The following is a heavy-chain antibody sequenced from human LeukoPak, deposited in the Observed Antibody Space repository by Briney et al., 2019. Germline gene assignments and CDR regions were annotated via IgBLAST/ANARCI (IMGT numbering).Heavy chain of an antibody. CDR3: ARENYDYVWGSYRYDY. J-gene: IGHJ4*02. D-gene: IGHD3-16*02. Sequence: GASVKVSCKASGYTFTSYGISWVRQAPGQGLERMGWISAYNGNTNYAQKLQSRVTMTTDTSTSTAYMELRSLRSDDTAVYYCARENYDYVWGSYRYDYWGQGTLVTVSS. CDR1: GYTFTSYG. CDR2: ISAYNGNT. V-gene: IGHV1-18*01.